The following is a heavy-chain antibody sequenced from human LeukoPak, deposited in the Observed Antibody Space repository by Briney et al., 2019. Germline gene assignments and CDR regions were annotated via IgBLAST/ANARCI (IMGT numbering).Heavy chain of an antibody. V-gene: IGHV1-2*02. J-gene: IGHJ4*02. CDR3: ATSRGGTRFDY. CDR1: GYTFTDYY. Sequence: ASVKVSCKASGYTFTDYYVHWVRQAPGQGLEWIGWMNPNSGCTNYAQRFQGRVTMTRDTSISTAYMELTRLRFDDTAVFYCATSRGGTRFDYWGQGTLVTVSS. D-gene: IGHD2/OR15-2a*01. CDR2: MNPNSGCT.